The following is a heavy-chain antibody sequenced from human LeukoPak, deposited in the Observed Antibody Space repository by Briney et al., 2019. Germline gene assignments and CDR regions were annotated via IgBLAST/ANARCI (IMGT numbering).Heavy chain of an antibody. J-gene: IGHJ4*02. CDR2: ISDNGGRT. CDR3: ARQVFGSSGSFYHFDY. V-gene: IGHV3-23*01. Sequence: EPGGPLRLSCAASGFSFSTYAMSWVRQAPGKGLEWVSSISDNGGRTYFADSVNGRFTISRDNSKNTLYLQLDSLRAEDTAVYYCARQVFGSSGSFYHFDYWGQGALVTVSS. D-gene: IGHD3-22*01. CDR1: GFSFSTYA.